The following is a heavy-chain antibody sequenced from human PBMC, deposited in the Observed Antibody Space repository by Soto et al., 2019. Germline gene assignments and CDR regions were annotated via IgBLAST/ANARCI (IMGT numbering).Heavy chain of an antibody. Sequence: ASVKVSCKTSGYTFSGYYMHWVRQAPGQGLEWMGWINPNSGGTNYAQKFQGWVTMTRDTSISTAYMELSRLRSDDTAVYYCARAHCISTSCSLDYWGQGTLVTVPQ. V-gene: IGHV1-2*04. D-gene: IGHD2-2*01. J-gene: IGHJ4*02. CDR3: ARAHCISTSCSLDY. CDR2: INPNSGGT. CDR1: GYTFSGYY.